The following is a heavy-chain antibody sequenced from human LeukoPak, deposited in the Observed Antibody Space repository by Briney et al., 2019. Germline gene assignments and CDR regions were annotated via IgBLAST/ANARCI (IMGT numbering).Heavy chain of an antibody. D-gene: IGHD3-22*01. CDR2: ISWNSGSI. Sequence: PGRSLRLSCAASGFTFDDYAMHWVRQAPGKGLEWVSGISWNSGSIGYADSVKGRFTISRDNAKNSLYLQMNSLRAEDTALYYCAKEGYYYDGSGYSPGYFDYWGQGTLVTVS. CDR3: AKEGYYYDGSGYSPGYFDY. V-gene: IGHV3-9*01. CDR1: GFTFDDYA. J-gene: IGHJ4*02.